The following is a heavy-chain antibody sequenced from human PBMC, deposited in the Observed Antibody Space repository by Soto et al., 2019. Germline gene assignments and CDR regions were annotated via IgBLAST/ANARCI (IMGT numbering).Heavy chain of an antibody. D-gene: IGHD3-3*01. CDR3: ARGFGSSSAEDALQH. J-gene: IGHJ3*01. CDR1: GYTFTYNG. Sequence: QVQLVQSGGEVKKPGASMRVSCKTSGYTFTYNGITWVRQAPGQGLEWMGWISAHSGNTKSAEKFQGRFTMSTDTSTSTAHMELTSLTSDDTAVYYCARGFGSSSAEDALQHWGQGTMVSVSS. V-gene: IGHV1-18*04. CDR2: ISAHSGNT.